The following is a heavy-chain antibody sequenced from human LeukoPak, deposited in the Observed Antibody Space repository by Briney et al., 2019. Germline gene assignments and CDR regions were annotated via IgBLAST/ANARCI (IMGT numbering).Heavy chain of an antibody. CDR3: ARYLKRMITLNYYYMDV. Sequence: GGSLRLSCAASGFTFDDYGMSWVRQAPGKGLEWVSAISGSGGSTYYADSVKGRFTISRDNSKNTLYLQMNSLRAEDTAVYYCARYLKRMITLNYYYMDVWGKGTTVTISS. CDR2: ISGSGGST. CDR1: GFTFDDYG. D-gene: IGHD3-16*01. J-gene: IGHJ6*03. V-gene: IGHV3-23*01.